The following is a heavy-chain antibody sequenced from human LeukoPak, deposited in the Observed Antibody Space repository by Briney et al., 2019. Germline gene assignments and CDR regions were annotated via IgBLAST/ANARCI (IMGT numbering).Heavy chain of an antibody. CDR3: APDMRIAATGANFY. D-gene: IGHD6-13*01. J-gene: IGHJ4*02. CDR1: GFTFSSYA. CDR2: ISSSTLI. Sequence: GGSLRLSCAASGFTFSSYAMHWVRQAPGKGLEWVSSISSSTLIYYADSVKGRFTISRDNAKNSLYLQMNSLRAEDTAVYYCAPDMRIAATGANFYWGQGTLVTVSS. V-gene: IGHV3-21*01.